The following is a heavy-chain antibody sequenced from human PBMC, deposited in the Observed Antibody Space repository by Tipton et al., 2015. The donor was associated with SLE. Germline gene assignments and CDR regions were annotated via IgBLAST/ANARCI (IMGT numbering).Heavy chain of an antibody. V-gene: IGHV1-2*06. D-gene: IGHD3-10*01. Sequence: QVQLVQSGAEVKKPGSSVKVSCKASGGTFSSYTISWVRQAPGQGLEWMGRINPNSGGTNYAQKFQGRVTMTRDTSISTAYMELSRLRSDDTAVYYCARDPGSGRNDAFDIWGQGTVVTVSS. CDR3: ARDPGSGRNDAFDI. CDR1: GGTFSSYT. J-gene: IGHJ3*02. CDR2: INPNSGGT.